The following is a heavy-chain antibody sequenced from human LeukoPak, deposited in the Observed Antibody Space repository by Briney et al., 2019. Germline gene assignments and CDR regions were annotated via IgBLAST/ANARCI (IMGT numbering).Heavy chain of an antibody. CDR2: IREDGGHT. CDR1: GFTFTNHW. D-gene: IGHD3-22*01. J-gene: IGHJ4*02. V-gene: IGHV3-7*03. CDR3: AKRRYDSSGHFDS. Sequence: GGSLRLSCVTSGFTFTNHWMSWVRQAPGKGLEWVANIREDGGHTNYVDSVKGRFTISKDNSKNTLYMRMSSLRAEDTAVYYCAKRRYDSSGHFDSWGQGTLVTVSS.